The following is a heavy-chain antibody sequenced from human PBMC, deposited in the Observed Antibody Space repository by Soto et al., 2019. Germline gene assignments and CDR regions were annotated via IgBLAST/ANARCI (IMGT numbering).Heavy chain of an antibody. CDR1: GGSISSGGYY. CDR3: ARGALYYDILTGYSPGAFDI. CDR2: IYYSGST. J-gene: IGHJ3*02. V-gene: IGHV4-31*03. Sequence: QVQLQESGPGLVKPSQTLSLTCTVSGGSISSGGYYWSWIRQHPGKGLEWIGYIYYSGSTYYNPSLKSRVTISVDTSKNQFSLKLSSMTAADTAVYYCARGALYYDILTGYSPGAFDIWGQGTMVTVSS. D-gene: IGHD3-9*01.